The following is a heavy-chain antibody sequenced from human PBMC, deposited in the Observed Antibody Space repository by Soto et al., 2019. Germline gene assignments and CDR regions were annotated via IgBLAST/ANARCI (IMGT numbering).Heavy chain of an antibody. V-gene: IGHV4-59*12. D-gene: IGHD3-16*01. CDR2: TAYTGNT. CDR3: ARDMHACFNHYFDP. J-gene: IGHJ5*02. Sequence: TRCLPCVLSGXSQNSSHWSWIRQFPGKGLEWIAYTAYTGNTNYNPSLKSRVTISMDTSKNQLSLKLTSMTAAETAVYYWARDMHACFNHYFDPWGQGPRVTV. CDR1: GXSQNSSH.